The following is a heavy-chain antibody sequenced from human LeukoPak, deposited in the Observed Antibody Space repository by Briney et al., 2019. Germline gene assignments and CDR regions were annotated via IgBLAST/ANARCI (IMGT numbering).Heavy chain of an antibody. CDR3: ARGRYYDILTGLFDY. J-gene: IGHJ4*02. Sequence: PSETLSLTCTVSGGSISSYYWSWIRQPPGKGLEWIGYIYYSGSTNYNPSLKSRVAISVDTSKNQFSLKLSSVTAADTAVYYCARGRYYDILTGLFDYWGQGTLVTVSS. CDR2: IYYSGST. V-gene: IGHV4-59*08. D-gene: IGHD3-9*01. CDR1: GGSISSYY.